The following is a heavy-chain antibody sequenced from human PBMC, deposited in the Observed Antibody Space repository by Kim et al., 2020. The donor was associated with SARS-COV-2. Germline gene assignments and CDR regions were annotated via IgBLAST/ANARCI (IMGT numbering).Heavy chain of an antibody. Sequence: SETLSLTCAVYDGSLSGYYWTWLRQPPGKGLEWIREINHGGSTNYNSSLKSRVTISLDTSKNQFSLSLNFVTAADTAVYYCTRGGYSYAHEYWGQGILVT. D-gene: IGHD5-18*01. J-gene: IGHJ4*02. V-gene: IGHV4-34*01. CDR2: INHGGST. CDR3: TRGGYSYAHEY. CDR1: DGSLSGYY.